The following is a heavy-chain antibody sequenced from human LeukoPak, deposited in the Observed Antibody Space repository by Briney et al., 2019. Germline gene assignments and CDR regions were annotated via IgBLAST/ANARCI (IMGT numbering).Heavy chain of an antibody. J-gene: IGHJ4*02. D-gene: IGHD3-10*01. CDR3: ARGSDCGSNYFDY. Sequence: GSLRLSCAASGFTFSSYEMNWVRQAPGKGLEWVSYISSSGSTIYYADSVKGRFTISRDNAKNSLYLQMNSLRAEDTAVYYCARGSDCGSNYFDYWGQGTLVTVSS. CDR2: ISSSGSTI. V-gene: IGHV3-48*03. CDR1: GFTFSSYE.